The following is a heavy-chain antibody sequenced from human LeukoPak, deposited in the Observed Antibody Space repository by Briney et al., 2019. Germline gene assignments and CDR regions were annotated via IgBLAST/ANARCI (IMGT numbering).Heavy chain of an antibody. CDR1: GGSFSGYY. V-gene: IGHV4-34*01. Sequence: SETLSLTCAVYGGSFSGYYWSWIRQPPGKGLEWIGEINHSGSTNYNPSLKSRVTISVDTSKNQFSLKLSSVTAADTAVYYCARRSGTSRHYGMDVWGQGTTVTVSS. D-gene: IGHD6-13*01. CDR3: ARRSGTSRHYGMDV. CDR2: INHSGST. J-gene: IGHJ6*02.